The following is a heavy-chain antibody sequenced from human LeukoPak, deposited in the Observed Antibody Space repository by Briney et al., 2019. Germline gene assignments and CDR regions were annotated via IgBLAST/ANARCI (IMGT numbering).Heavy chain of an antibody. J-gene: IGHJ4*02. D-gene: IGHD2-15*01. Sequence: PSETLSLTCTVSGGSISSSSYYWGWIRQPPGKGLEWIGSIYYSGSTYYNPSLKSRVTISVDTSKNQFSLKLSSVTAADTAVYYCARDRAATSYFDYWGQGTLVTVSS. CDR2: IYYSGST. CDR1: GGSISSSSYY. V-gene: IGHV4-39*07. CDR3: ARDRAATSYFDY.